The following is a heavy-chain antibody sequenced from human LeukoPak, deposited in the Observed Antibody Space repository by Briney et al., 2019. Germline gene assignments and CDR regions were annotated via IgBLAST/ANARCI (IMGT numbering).Heavy chain of an antibody. CDR1: GVSVSSGSYY. D-gene: IGHD1-26*01. CDR2: IYYSGST. J-gene: IGHJ5*02. CDR3: ASNLGGSYYNWFDP. V-gene: IGHV4-61*01. Sequence: PSETLSLTCTVSGVSVSSGSYYWSWIRQPPGKGLEWIGYIYYSGSTNYNPSLKSRVTISVDTSKNQFSLKLSSVTAADTAVYYCASNLGGSYYNWFDPWGQGTLVTVSS.